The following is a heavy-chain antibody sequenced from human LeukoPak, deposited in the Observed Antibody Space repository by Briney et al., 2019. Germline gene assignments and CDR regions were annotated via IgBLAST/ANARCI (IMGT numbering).Heavy chain of an antibody. Sequence: GEPLKISCKGSGYSFTSYWIGWVRQMPGKGLEWMGIIYPGDSDTRYSPSFQGQVTISADKSISTAYLQWSSLKASDTAMYYCARHTYYYDSSGYYNDYWGQGTLVTVSS. CDR2: IYPGDSDT. D-gene: IGHD3-22*01. CDR1: GYSFTSYW. V-gene: IGHV5-51*01. CDR3: ARHTYYYDSSGYYNDY. J-gene: IGHJ4*02.